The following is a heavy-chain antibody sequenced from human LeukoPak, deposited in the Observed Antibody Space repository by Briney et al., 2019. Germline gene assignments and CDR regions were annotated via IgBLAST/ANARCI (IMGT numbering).Heavy chain of an antibody. J-gene: IGHJ4*02. CDR1: GGSISSYY. CDR3: AREAYCGGDCYSGFDY. Sequence: ETLSLTCTVSGGSISSYYWSWIRQPPGKGLEWIGYIYYSGSTNYNPSPKSRVTISVDTSKNQFSLKLSSVTAADTAVYYCAREAYCGGDCYSGFDYWGQGTLVTVSS. CDR2: IYYSGST. V-gene: IGHV4-59*01. D-gene: IGHD2-21*02.